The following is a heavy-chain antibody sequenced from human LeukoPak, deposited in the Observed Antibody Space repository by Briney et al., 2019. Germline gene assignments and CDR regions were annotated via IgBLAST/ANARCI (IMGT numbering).Heavy chain of an antibody. CDR1: GFTFSSYA. V-gene: IGHV3-30*04. CDR2: ISYDGSNK. Sequence: GGSLRLSCAASGFTFSSYAMHWVRQAPGKGLEWVAVISYDGSNKYYADSVKGRFTISRDNSKNTLYLQMNSLRAEDTAVYYCARDIIYYGSGSYTDVWGKGTTVTVSS. J-gene: IGHJ6*04. D-gene: IGHD3-10*01. CDR3: ARDIIYYGSGSYTDV.